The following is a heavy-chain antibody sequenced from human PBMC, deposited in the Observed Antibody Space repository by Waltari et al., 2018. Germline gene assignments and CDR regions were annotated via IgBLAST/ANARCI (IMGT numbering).Heavy chain of an antibody. V-gene: IGHV3-23*01. CDR3: AKGSSTMVRGVTHFDY. CDR2: ISGSGGST. Sequence: EVQLLESGGGLVQPGGSLRLSCAASGFTFSSYAMSWVRQAPGKGLEWVSAISGSGGSTDYADSVKGRFTISRDNSKNTLYLQMNSLRAEDTAVYYCAKGSSTMVRGVTHFDYWGQGTLVTVSS. J-gene: IGHJ4*02. D-gene: IGHD3-10*01. CDR1: GFTFSSYA.